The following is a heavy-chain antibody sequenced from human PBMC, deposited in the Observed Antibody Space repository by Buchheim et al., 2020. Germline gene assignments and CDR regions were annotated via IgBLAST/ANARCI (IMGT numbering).Heavy chain of an antibody. Sequence: EVQLVESGGGLVQPGGSLRLSCAASGFTFSNYWMHWVRQAPGKGLVWVSRINSDGSSTSYADSVKGRFTISRDNAKNTLYVQMNSLRAEDTAVYYCSGSSLYTYYGMDVWGQETT. J-gene: IGHJ6*02. D-gene: IGHD6-13*01. V-gene: IGHV3-74*01. CDR1: GFTFSNYW. CDR3: SGSSLYTYYGMDV. CDR2: INSDGSST.